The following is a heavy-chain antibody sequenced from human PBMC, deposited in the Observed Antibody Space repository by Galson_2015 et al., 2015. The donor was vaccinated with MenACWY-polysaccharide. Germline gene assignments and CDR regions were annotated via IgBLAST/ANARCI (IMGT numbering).Heavy chain of an antibody. CDR2: VYYSGNT. CDR3: ARAPTPYCSSTSCFNKYAFDI. J-gene: IGHJ3*02. V-gene: IGHV4-39*01. Sequence: ATLSLTCPVSRGSISSRGHHWGWIRQPPGKGLEWIGIVYYSGNTYYNPSLESRVTISVDTSKNQFSLKLNSVTAAGTALYYCARAPTPYCSSTSCFNKYAFDIWGQGTMVTVSS. D-gene: IGHD2-2*01. CDR1: RGSISSRGHH.